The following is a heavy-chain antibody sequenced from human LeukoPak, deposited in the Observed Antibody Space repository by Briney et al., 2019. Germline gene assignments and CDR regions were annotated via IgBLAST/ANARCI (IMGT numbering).Heavy chain of an antibody. CDR1: GFTFRSYA. CDR3: ANSGVRGVIITYYYGMDV. D-gene: IGHD3-10*01. CDR2: ITGSGGGT. V-gene: IGHV3-23*01. J-gene: IGHJ6*04. Sequence: GGSLRLSCAASGFTFRSYAMSWVRQAPGKGLEWVSTITGSGGGTYYADSVKGRFTISRDNSKNTLYLQMNSLRAEDTAVYYCANSGVRGVIITYYYGMDVWGKGTTVTVSS.